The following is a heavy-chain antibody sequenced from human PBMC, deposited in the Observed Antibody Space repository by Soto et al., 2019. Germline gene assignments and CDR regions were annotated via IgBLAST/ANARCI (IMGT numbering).Heavy chain of an antibody. D-gene: IGHD6-19*01. CDR3: ARFRYSSGWYIDY. V-gene: IGHV4-31*03. Sequence: SETLSLTCTVSGGSISSGGYYWSWIRQHPGKGLEWIGYIYYSGSTYYNPSLKSRVTISVDTSKNQFSLKLSSVTAADTAVYYCARFRYSSGWYIDYWGQGTLVTVSS. CDR2: IYYSGST. J-gene: IGHJ4*02. CDR1: GGSISSGGYY.